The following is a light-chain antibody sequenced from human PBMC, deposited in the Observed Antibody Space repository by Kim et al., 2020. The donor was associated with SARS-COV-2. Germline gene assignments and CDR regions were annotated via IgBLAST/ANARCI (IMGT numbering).Light chain of an antibody. V-gene: IGLV3-21*04. Sequence: PEKTAGIPCGENGIGGKSVRWYQQRPGQAPVLVICYDSDRPSGIPERFSGSNSGNTATRTISRVEAGDEADYYCQVWDSSSDHRVVFGGGTQLTVL. CDR3: QVWDSSSDHRVV. CDR2: YDS. J-gene: IGLJ2*01. CDR1: GIGGKS.